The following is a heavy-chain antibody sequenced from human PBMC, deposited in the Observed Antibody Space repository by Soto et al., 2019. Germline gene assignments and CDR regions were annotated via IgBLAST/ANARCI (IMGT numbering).Heavy chain of an antibody. V-gene: IGHV3-64*01. D-gene: IGHD6-13*01. CDR2: ISTNGDST. CDR3: AIEEMSSPRWVFDY. Sequence: EVQLVESGGGLVQPGGSLRLSCAASGFTFGSYPMHWVRQAPGKGLEYVSAISTNGDSTFYANSVKGRFTISRDNSKNTLYLQMGSLRGEDMSVYYCAIEEMSSPRWVFDYWGQGTLVTASS. J-gene: IGHJ4*02. CDR1: GFTFGSYP.